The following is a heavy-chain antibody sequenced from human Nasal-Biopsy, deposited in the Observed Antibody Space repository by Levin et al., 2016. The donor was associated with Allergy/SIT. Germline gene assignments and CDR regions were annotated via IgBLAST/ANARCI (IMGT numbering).Heavy chain of an antibody. J-gene: IGHJ4*02. D-gene: IGHD1-26*01. Sequence: GGSLRLSCAASGFTFSHSAMYWVRQAPGQGLEWVAGVWSDGSNEYSADSVKGRFTISRDNSRDTLYLQMNSLRVEDTGVYYCARGSGATTSSFSDNWGQGTLVTVSS. CDR2: VWSDGSNE. CDR1: GFTFSHSA. V-gene: IGHV3-33*07. CDR3: ARGSGATTSSFSDN.